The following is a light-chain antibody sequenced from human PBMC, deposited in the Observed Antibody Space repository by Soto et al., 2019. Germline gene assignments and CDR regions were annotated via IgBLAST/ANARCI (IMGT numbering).Light chain of an antibody. CDR2: EVS. CDR3: SSYTSSSTLV. V-gene: IGLV2-14*01. CDR1: SSDVGGFNY. J-gene: IGLJ1*01. Sequence: QSALTQPASVSGSPGQSITISCTGTSSDVGGFNYVSWYQQRPGKAPNLMIYEVSTRPSGVSYRFSGSKSGNTASLTISGLQDDDEADYYCSSYTSSSTLVFGTGTKLTVL.